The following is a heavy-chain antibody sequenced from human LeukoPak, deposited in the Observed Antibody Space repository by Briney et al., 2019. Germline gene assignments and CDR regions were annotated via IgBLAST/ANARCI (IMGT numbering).Heavy chain of an antibody. V-gene: IGHV1-18*01. CDR1: GYTFTSYG. CDR3: ARRDTIFGPADY. J-gene: IGHJ4*02. D-gene: IGHD3-3*01. CDR2: ISAYNGNT. Sequence: ASVKVSCKASGYTFTSYGISWVRQAPGQGLEWMGWISAYNGNTNYAQKLRGRVTMTTDTSTSTAYMGLRSLRSDDTAVYYCARRDTIFGPADYWGQGTLVTVSS.